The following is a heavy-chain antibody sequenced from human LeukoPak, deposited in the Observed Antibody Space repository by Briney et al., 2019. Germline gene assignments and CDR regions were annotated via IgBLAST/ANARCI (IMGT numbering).Heavy chain of an antibody. CDR2: ISYDGSNK. CDR1: GFTFGDYA. D-gene: IGHD6-19*01. V-gene: IGHV3-30*18. J-gene: IGHJ4*02. CDR3: AKPKFRYSSGWHPYYFDY. Sequence: PGGSLRLSCTASGFTFGDYAMSWVRQAPGKGLEWVAVISYDGSNKYYADSVKGRFTISRDNSKNTLYLQMNSLRAEDTAVYYCAKPKFRYSSGWHPYYFDYWGQGTLVTVSS.